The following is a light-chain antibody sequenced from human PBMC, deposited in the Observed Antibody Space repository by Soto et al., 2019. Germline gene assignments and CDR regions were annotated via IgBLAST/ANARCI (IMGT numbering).Light chain of an antibody. J-gene: IGLJ3*02. Sequence: QSALTQPASMSGSPGQSITISCTGTSGDVGFYDFVSWYQQHPGKVPRLIIYGVTKRPSGVSHRFSGSKSGNTASLTISGFQVEDEADYSCASYTGSSTYLFGGGTKVTVL. CDR2: GVT. CDR3: ASYTGSSTYL. V-gene: IGLV2-14*03. CDR1: SGDVGFYDF.